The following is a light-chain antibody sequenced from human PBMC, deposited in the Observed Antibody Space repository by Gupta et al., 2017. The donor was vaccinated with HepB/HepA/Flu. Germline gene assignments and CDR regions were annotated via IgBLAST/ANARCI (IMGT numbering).Light chain of an antibody. CDR3: QQANRGPFT. CDR2: AAS. V-gene: IGKV1-12*01. J-gene: IGKJ3*01. Sequence: DIQMTPSPSSVSASVGDRVTITCRASQGISSWLAWYQQKPGKAPKLLIYAASSLQSGVPSSFRGSGSGTDFTLHISRLQPEDFATYYGQQANRGPFTFGPGTKVEIK. CDR1: QGISSW.